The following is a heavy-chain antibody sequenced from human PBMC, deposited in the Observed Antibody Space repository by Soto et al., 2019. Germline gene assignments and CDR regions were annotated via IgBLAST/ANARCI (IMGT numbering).Heavy chain of an antibody. V-gene: IGHV1-18*01. CDR2: ISAYNGHA. J-gene: IGHJ4*02. Sequence: QVQLVQSGGEVKRPGASVRVSCKASGYTFNTYGISWVRQAPGQGLEWMGWISAYNGHADYAQKFQVRVTMTTDTSTNTVSMALRGLRSDDTAVYYCAIGRTWGASDFDYCGQGTLVTVAA. CDR1: GYTFNTYG. CDR3: AIGRTWGASDFDY. D-gene: IGHD3-16*01.